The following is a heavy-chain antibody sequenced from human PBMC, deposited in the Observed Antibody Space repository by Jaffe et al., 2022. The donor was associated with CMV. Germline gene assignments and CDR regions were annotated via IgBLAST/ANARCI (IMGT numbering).Heavy chain of an antibody. Sequence: QVQLVQSGAEVKKPGASVKVSCKASGYTFTSYYMHWVRQAPGQGLEWMGIINPSGGSTSYAQKFQGRVTMTRDTSTSTVYMELSSLRSEDTAVYYCARGPESGYYSYYYYYYMDVWGKGTTVTVSS. V-gene: IGHV1-46*01. CDR3: ARGPESGYYSYYYYYYMDV. CDR1: GYTFTSYY. CDR2: INPSGGST. J-gene: IGHJ6*03. D-gene: IGHD3-22*01.